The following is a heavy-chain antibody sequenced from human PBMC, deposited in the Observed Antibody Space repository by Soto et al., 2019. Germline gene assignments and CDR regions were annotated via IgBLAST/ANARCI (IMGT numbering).Heavy chain of an antibody. V-gene: IGHV1-69*04. J-gene: IGHJ5*02. D-gene: IGHD4-4*01. CDR3: AGDPDSHYNDSHASSYP. CDR2: IIPIIGII. Sequence: VKFSCKASGGTFITYTITWVRQAPGQGLEWMGRIIPIIGIINYAQKFQGRVTISADKFTGTAYMELTGLRSDDTAVYYCAGDPDSHYNDSHASSYPWGQGTLVTVSS. CDR1: GGTFITYT.